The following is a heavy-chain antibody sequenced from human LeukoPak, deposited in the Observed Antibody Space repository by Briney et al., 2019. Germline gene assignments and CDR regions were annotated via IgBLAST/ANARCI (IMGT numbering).Heavy chain of an antibody. J-gene: IGHJ3*02. Sequence: GGSLRLSCAASGFTFSSYAMSWVRQAPGKGLEWVSGISGSTGTTYYADSVKGRFTISRDNSKNTLYLQMNSLRTEDTAVYYCARPPSTTWIHDAFDIWGQGTRVTVSS. CDR2: ISGSTGTT. CDR1: GFTFSSYA. CDR3: ARPPSTTWIHDAFDI. D-gene: IGHD1-1*01. V-gene: IGHV3-23*01.